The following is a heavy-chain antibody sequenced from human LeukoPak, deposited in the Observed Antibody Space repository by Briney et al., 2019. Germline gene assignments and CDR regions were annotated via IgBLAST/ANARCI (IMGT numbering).Heavy chain of an antibody. CDR3: ARDRYNWNYDLDY. J-gene: IGHJ4*02. CDR1: GGSISSSSYY. V-gene: IGHV4-39*07. Sequence: SETLSLTCTVSGGSISSSSYYWGWIRQPPGKGLEWIGSIYYSGSTYYNPSLKSRVTISVDTSKNQFSLKLSSVTAADTAVYYCARDRYNWNYDLDYWGQGTLVTVSS. CDR2: IYYSGST. D-gene: IGHD1-7*01.